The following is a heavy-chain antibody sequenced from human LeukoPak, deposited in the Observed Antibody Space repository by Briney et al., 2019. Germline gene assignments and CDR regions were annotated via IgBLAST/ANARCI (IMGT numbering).Heavy chain of an antibody. V-gene: IGHV3-30-3*02. CDR2: ISYDGSNK. CDR3: AKMGTDCSSTSCLPVPYYMDV. D-gene: IGHD2-2*01. CDR1: GFTFSSYA. J-gene: IGHJ6*03. Sequence: PGRSLRLSCAASGFTFSSYAMHWVRQAPGKGLEWVAVISYDGSNKYYADSVKGRFTISRDNSKNTLYLQMNSLRAEDTAVYYCAKMGTDCSSTSCLPVPYYMDVWGKGTTVTVSS.